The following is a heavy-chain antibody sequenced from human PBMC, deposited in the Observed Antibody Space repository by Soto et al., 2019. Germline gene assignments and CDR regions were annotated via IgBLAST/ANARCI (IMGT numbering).Heavy chain of an antibody. D-gene: IGHD3-22*01. CDR1: SGSISSYY. CDR3: ARPYDSSGYIDAFDI. J-gene: IGHJ3*02. V-gene: IGHV4-59*01. Sequence: QVQLQESGPGLVKPSETLSLTCTVSSGSISSYYWSWIRQPPGKGLEWIGYIYYNRSTNYNPSLKSRVTISVDTSKNQFSLKLSSVTAADTAVYYCARPYDSSGYIDAFDIWGQGTMVTVSS. CDR2: IYYNRST.